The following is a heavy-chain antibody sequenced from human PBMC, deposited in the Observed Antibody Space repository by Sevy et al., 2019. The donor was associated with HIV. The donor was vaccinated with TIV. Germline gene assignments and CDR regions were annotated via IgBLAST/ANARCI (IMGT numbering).Heavy chain of an antibody. CDR3: AKEITIFGVVINGMDV. D-gene: IGHD3-3*01. CDR1: GFTFSSYA. Sequence: GGSLRLSCAASGFTFSSYAMSWVRQAPGKGLEWVSAISGSGGSTYYADSVKGRFTISRDNSKNTLYLQMNSPRAEDTAVYYCAKEITIFGVVINGMDVWGQGTTVTVSS. V-gene: IGHV3-23*01. J-gene: IGHJ6*02. CDR2: ISGSGGST.